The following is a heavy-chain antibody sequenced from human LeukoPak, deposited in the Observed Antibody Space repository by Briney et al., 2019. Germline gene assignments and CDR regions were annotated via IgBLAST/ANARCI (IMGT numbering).Heavy chain of an antibody. D-gene: IGHD6-13*01. Sequence: GGSLRLSCAASRSTFSNYAMTWVRQTPGKGLEWVSAISASAGTTYYADSVKGRFTISRDNSKNTLYLQMNSLRSDDTALYYCAKGGSSWSYYFDYWGQGTLVTVSS. J-gene: IGHJ4*02. V-gene: IGHV3-23*01. CDR3: AKGGSSWSYYFDY. CDR1: RSTFSNYA. CDR2: ISASAGTT.